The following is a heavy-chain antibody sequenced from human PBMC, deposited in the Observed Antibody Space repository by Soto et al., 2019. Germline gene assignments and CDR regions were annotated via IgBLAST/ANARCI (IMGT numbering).Heavy chain of an antibody. CDR2: ISADNGNT. D-gene: IGHD6-13*01. J-gene: IGHJ4*02. CDR3: ARAQYRSSWFDY. V-gene: IGHV1-18*01. CDR1: GYTFTSYG. Sequence: QVQLVQSGAEVKKPGASVKVSCKASGYTFTSYGISWVRQAPGQGLEWMGWISADNGNTNYAQKLQGRVTMTTDTSKSTAHMELRSLRSDDAAVYYCARAQYRSSWFDYWGQGTLVAVSS.